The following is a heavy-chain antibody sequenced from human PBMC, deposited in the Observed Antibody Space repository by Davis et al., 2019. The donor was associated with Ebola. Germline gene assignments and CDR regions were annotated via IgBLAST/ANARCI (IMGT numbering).Heavy chain of an antibody. CDR2: IKQDGSEK. CDR1: GFTFSSYW. Sequence: PGGSLRLSCAASGFTFSSYWMSWVRQAPGKGLEWVANIKQDGSEKYYVDSVKGRITISRDNAKNSLYLQMNSLRAEDTAVYYCAKLLMGQLSHFDSWGQGTLVTVSS. J-gene: IGHJ4*02. V-gene: IGHV3-7*01. D-gene: IGHD6-6*01. CDR3: AKLLMGQLSHFDS.